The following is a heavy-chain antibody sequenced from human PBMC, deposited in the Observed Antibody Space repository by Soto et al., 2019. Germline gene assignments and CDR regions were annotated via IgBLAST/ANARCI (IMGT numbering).Heavy chain of an antibody. D-gene: IGHD6-6*01. CDR1: GGSISNYY. J-gene: IGHJ4*01. V-gene: IGHV4-59*01. Sequence: NPSETLSLTCTVSGGSISNYYWSWIRQPPGKGLEWIGYIYYSGNTNYNPSLKSRVTMSVDTSRNQFSLNLSSVTAADTAIYYCARGSTIAARYFDYWGQGTLVTVSS. CDR3: ARGSTIAARYFDY. CDR2: IYYSGNT.